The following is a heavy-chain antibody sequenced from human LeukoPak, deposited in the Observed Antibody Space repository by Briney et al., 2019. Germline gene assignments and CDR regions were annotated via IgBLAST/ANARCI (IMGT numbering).Heavy chain of an antibody. CDR3: AKERRAVAGTFDY. CDR2: ISWNSGSI. D-gene: IGHD6-19*01. J-gene: IGHJ4*02. V-gene: IGHV3-9*03. CDR1: GFTFSSYG. Sequence: GGSLRLSCAASGFTFSSYGMSWVRQAPGKGLEWVSGISWNSGSIGYADSVKGRFTISRDNAKNSLYLQMNSLRAEDMALYYCAKERRAVAGTFDYWGQGTLVTVSS.